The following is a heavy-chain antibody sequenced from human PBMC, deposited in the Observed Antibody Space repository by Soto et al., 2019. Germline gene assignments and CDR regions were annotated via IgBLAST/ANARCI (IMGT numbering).Heavy chain of an antibody. CDR3: ARDQAAAGTFFAY. D-gene: IGHD6-13*01. CDR2: IYYSGTT. V-gene: IGHV4-31*03. Sequence: QVQLQESGPGLVKPSQTLSLTCTVSGGSISSYGYYWTWIRQHPGKGLEWLGYIYYSGTTYYNPPLKSRLTIPVDTSRHQFSLQLSSVTAADTAVYYCARDQAAAGTFFAYWGHGSLVTVSS. CDR1: GGSISSYGYY. J-gene: IGHJ4*01.